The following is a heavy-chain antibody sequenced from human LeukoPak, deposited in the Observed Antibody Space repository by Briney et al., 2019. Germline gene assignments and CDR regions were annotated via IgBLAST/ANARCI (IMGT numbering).Heavy chain of an antibody. J-gene: IGHJ4*02. V-gene: IGHV1-46*01. CDR1: GYTFTSCY. D-gene: IGHD6-6*01. Sequence: ASVKVSCKASGYTFTSCYMHWVRQAPGQGLEWMGIINPSGGSTSYAQKFQGRVTMTRDMSTSTVYMELSSPRSEDTAVYYCARALYSSSSGGYWGQGTLVTVSS. CDR3: ARALYSSSSGGY. CDR2: INPSGGST.